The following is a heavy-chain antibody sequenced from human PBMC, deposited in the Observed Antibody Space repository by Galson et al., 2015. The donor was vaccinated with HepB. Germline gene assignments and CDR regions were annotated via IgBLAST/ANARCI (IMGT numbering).Heavy chain of an antibody. Sequence: SVKVSCKASGYTFTSYGISWVRQAPGQGLEWMGWISTYNDNTNYAQKVQGRLTMTTDTSTSTAYMELRTLTSDDTAVYYCATGGRLGELSSFDYWGQGTLVTVSS. V-gene: IGHV1-18*01. CDR2: ISTYNDNT. CDR1: GYTFTSYG. J-gene: IGHJ4*02. CDR3: ATGGRLGELSSFDY. D-gene: IGHD3-16*02.